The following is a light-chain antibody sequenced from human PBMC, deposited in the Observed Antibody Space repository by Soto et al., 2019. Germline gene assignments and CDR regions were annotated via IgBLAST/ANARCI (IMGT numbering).Light chain of an antibody. CDR3: SSYTTSNTRQIV. V-gene: IGLV2-14*03. Sequence: QSVLTQPASLSGSPGQSITISCTGTSSDVCGYNYVSWYQHHPGKAPKLMIFDVSNRPSGVSNRFSGSKSGNTASLTISGLQPEDEADYYCSSYTTSNTRQIVFGTGTKVTVL. CDR2: DVS. CDR1: SSDVCGYNY. J-gene: IGLJ1*01.